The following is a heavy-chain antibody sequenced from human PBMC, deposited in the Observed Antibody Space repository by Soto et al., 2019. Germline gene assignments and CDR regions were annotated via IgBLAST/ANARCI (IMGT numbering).Heavy chain of an antibody. CDR3: AKGLSSSGLFDAFDI. D-gene: IGHD6-13*01. CDR1: GFTFSSYA. CDR2: IRGSGCST. J-gene: IGHJ3*02. Sequence: GGSLRLSCAASGFTFSSYAMSWVRQAPGKGLEWVSAIRGSGCSTYYADSVKGRFTISRDNSKNTLYLQMNSLRAEDTAVYYCAKGLSSSGLFDAFDIWGQGTMVTVSS. V-gene: IGHV3-23*01.